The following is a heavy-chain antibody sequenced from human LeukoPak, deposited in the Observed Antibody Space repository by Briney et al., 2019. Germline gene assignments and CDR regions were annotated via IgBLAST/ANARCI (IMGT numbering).Heavy chain of an antibody. CDR1: GGSVSSGGYY. V-gene: IGHV4-31*03. J-gene: IGHJ4*02. CDR2: IYCSGTT. D-gene: IGHD4-17*01. CDR3: ARSGTVTTWNY. Sequence: SESLSLTCTVSGGSVSSGGYYWSWIRQHPGKGLEWIGYIYCSGTTYYNPSLKSRVSISLDTSKNQFSLNLSSVTAADTAVYYCARSGTVTTWNYWGQGTLVTVSS.